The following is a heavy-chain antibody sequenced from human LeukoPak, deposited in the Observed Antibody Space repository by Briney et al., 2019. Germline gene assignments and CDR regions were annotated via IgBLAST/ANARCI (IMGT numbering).Heavy chain of an antibody. J-gene: IGHJ3*02. Sequence: GGSLRLSCAASGFTSSSYAINWVRQAPGKGLEWVAVISYDGSNKFYADSVKGRFTISRDNSKNTLFLQMNSLGAEDTAVYFCARGRDYGGDQDGFDIWGQGTMVTVSS. D-gene: IGHD2-21*01. CDR1: GFTSSSYA. CDR3: ARGRDYGGDQDGFDI. CDR2: ISYDGSNK. V-gene: IGHV3-30-3*01.